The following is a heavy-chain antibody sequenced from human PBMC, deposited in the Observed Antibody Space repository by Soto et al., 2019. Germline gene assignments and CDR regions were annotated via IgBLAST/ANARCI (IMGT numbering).Heavy chain of an antibody. CDR2: IRSKAYGGTT. D-gene: IGHD2-15*01. Sequence: GGSLRLSCTASGFTFGDYAMSWFRQAPGKGLEWVGFIRSKAYGGTTEYAASVKGRFTISRDDSKSIAYLQMNSLKTEDTAVYYCTRDLSAATFDAFDIWGQGTMVTVSS. J-gene: IGHJ3*02. CDR3: TRDLSAATFDAFDI. V-gene: IGHV3-49*03. CDR1: GFTFGDYA.